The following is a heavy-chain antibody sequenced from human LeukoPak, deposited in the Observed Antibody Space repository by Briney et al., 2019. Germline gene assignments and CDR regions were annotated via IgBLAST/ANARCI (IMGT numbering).Heavy chain of an antibody. V-gene: IGHV4-59*01. CDR3: ARWFWESEYYFDY. J-gene: IGHJ4*02. CDR1: GGSISSYY. Sequence: SETLSLTCTVSGGSISSYYWSWIRQPPGKGLEWIGYIYYSGSTNYNPSLKSRVTISVDTSKNQFSLKLSSVTAADTAVYYCARWFWESEYYFDYWGQGTLVTVSS. CDR2: IYYSGST. D-gene: IGHD3-10*01.